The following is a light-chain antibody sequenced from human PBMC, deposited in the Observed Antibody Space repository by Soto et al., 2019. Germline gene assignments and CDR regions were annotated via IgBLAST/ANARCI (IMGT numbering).Light chain of an antibody. CDR2: DAS. CDR3: QHRHN. CDR1: QSVSRD. J-gene: IGKJ3*01. Sequence: DIVVTQSPATLSLSPGERATLSCRATQSVSRDFAWYQQKPGQAPRLLIYDASNRATGIPARFSGSGSGTDFTLTINSLQPEDFALYNCQHRHNFGPGTKVDFK. V-gene: IGKV3-11*01.